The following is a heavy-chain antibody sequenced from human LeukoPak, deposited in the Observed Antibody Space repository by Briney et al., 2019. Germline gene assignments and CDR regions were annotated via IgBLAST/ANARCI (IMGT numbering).Heavy chain of an antibody. CDR3: ARLITRGNSFGSDY. CDR1: GYIFTTYG. V-gene: IGHV1-18*01. Sequence: ASVKVSCKASGYIFTTYGINWVRQAPGQGLEWMGWISGYTGNTNYAQKIQGRVTMTTDTSTRTAYMALRSLRSDDTAVYYCARLITRGNSFGSDYWGQGTLVTVSS. CDR2: ISGYTGNT. J-gene: IGHJ4*02. D-gene: IGHD5-18*01.